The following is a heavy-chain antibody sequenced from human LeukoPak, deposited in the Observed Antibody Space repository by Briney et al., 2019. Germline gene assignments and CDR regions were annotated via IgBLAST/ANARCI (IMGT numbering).Heavy chain of an antibody. CDR1: GGSISSYY. CDR3: AMSCGGDCYSSYFDY. V-gene: IGHV4-4*07. D-gene: IGHD2-21*02. Sequence: NPSETLSLTCTVSGGSISSYYWSWIRQPAGKGLEWIGRIYTSGSTNYNPSLKSRVTMSVDTSKNQFSLKLSSVTAADTAVYYCAMSCGGDCYSSYFDYWGQGTLVAVSS. CDR2: IYTSGST. J-gene: IGHJ4*02.